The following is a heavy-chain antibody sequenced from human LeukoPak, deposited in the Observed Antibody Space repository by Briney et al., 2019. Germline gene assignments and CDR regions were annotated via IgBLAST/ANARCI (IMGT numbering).Heavy chain of an antibody. D-gene: IGHD3-22*01. CDR2: IRSKAYGGTT. J-gene: IGHJ3*02. CDR3: TRVDDSSGYYLRGAFDI. CDR1: GFTFGDYA. V-gene: IGHV3-49*04. Sequence: GGSLRLSCTASGFTFGDYAMSWVRQAPGKGLEWVGFIRSKAYGGTTEYAASVKGRFTISRDDSKSIAYLQMNSLKTEDTAVYYCTRVDDSSGYYLRGAFDIWGQGTMVTVSS.